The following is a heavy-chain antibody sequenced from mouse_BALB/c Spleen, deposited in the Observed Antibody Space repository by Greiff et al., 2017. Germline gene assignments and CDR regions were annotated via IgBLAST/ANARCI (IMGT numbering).Heavy chain of an antibody. D-gene: IGHD1-1*01. Sequence: LVESGPGLVKPSQSLSLTCTVTGYSITSDYAWNWIRQFPGNKLEWMGYISYSGSTSYNPSLKSRISITRDTSKNQFFLQLNFVTTEDTATYYCARLITTVPYYFDYWGQGTTLTVSS. J-gene: IGHJ2*01. V-gene: IGHV3-2*02. CDR3: ARLITTVPYYFDY. CDR2: ISYSGST. CDR1: GYSITSDYA.